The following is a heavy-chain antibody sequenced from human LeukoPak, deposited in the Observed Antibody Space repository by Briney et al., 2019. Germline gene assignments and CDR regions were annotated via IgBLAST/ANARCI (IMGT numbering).Heavy chain of an antibody. V-gene: IGHV3-53*01. Sequence: GGSLRLSCAASGFTVSSNYMSWVRQAPGKGLEWVSVIYSGGSTYYADSVKGRFTISRDNSKNTLYLQMNSLRAEDTAVYYCARAPGSDWPLSDYWGQGTLVTVSS. CDR1: GFTVSSNY. J-gene: IGHJ4*02. CDR2: IYSGGST. D-gene: IGHD6-19*01. CDR3: ARAPGSDWPLSDY.